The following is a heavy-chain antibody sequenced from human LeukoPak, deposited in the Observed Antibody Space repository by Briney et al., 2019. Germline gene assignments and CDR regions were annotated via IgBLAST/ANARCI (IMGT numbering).Heavy chain of an antibody. CDR2: IDTSGST. Sequence: SETLSLTCSVSGGSISSYYWSWIRQPAGKGLEWIGRIDTSGSTNYNLSLKSRVTMSVDTSKNQFSLKLSSVTAADTAVYYCARLGWGGSYYFDYWGQRTLVTVSS. J-gene: IGHJ4*02. V-gene: IGHV4-4*07. D-gene: IGHD3-3*01. CDR1: GGSISSYY. CDR3: ARLGWGGSYYFDY.